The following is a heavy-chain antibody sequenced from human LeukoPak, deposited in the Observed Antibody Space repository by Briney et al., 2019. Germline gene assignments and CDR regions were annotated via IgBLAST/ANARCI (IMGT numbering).Heavy chain of an antibody. J-gene: IGHJ4*02. V-gene: IGHV3-21*01. D-gene: IGHD3-22*01. CDR3: ARDHYYYDSSGYSPD. CDR1: GFTFSNYW. CDR2: ISSSSSYI. Sequence: PGGSLRLSCAASGFTFSNYWMHWVRQAPGKGLEWVSSISSSSSYIYYADSVKGRFTISRDNAKNSLYLQMNSLRAEDTAVYYCARDHYYYDSSGYSPDWGQGTLVTVSS.